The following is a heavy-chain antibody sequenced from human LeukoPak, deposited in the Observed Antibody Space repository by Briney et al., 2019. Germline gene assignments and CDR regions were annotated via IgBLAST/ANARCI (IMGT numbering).Heavy chain of an antibody. J-gene: IGHJ3*02. CDR3: ARNYCSSTSCQGWDAFDI. CDR1: GYTFTGYY. Sequence: ASVKVSCKASGYTFTGYYMHWVRQAPGQGLEWMGWINPNSGGTNYAQKFQGWVTMTRDMSISTAYMELSRLRSDDTAVYYCARNYCSSTSCQGWDAFDIWGQGTMVTVSS. V-gene: IGHV1-2*04. D-gene: IGHD2-2*01. CDR2: INPNSGGT.